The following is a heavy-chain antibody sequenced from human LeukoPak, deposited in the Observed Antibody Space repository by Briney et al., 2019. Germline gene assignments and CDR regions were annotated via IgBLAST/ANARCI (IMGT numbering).Heavy chain of an antibody. CDR3: ARGYYDFWSGYLIAFDT. J-gene: IGHJ3*02. CDR2: ISAYNGNT. D-gene: IGHD3-3*01. Sequence: ASVKVSCKASGYTFTSYGISWVRQAPGQGLEWMGWISAYNGNTNYAQKLQGRVTMTTDTSTSTAYMELRSLRSDDTAVYYCARGYYDFWSGYLIAFDTWGQGTMVTVSS. V-gene: IGHV1-18*01. CDR1: GYTFTSYG.